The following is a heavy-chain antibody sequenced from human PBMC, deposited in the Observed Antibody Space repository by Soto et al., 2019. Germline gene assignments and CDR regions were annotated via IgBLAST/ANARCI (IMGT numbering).Heavy chain of an antibody. CDR1: GYTFTHYY. D-gene: IGHD6-13*01. V-gene: IGHV1-46*01. CDR2: INPASGST. J-gene: IGHJ4*02. Sequence: QVQLVQSGAEVKKPGASVKLSCRTSGYTFTHYYIHWVRQAPGQGLEWLAIINPASGSTNYAQDFQGRVTFAMDTSTTTGYMELSGLRGEDTGIFYCARDLAAGDHWGQGTLVTVSS. CDR3: ARDLAAGDH.